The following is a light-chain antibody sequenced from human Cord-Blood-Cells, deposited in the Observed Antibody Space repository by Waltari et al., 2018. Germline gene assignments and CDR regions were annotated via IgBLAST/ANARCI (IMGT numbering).Light chain of an antibody. J-gene: IGLJ3*02. Sequence: QSALTQPPSASGSPGQSVTISCTGTSSHVDGYNYVSWDQQHPGKAPKLMVFEVIKRPSGVPDRFSGSKSGNTAFLTVSGLQAEDEADYYCSSYAGSNNWVFGGGTKLTVL. CDR3: SSYAGSNNWV. V-gene: IGLV2-8*01. CDR1: SSHVDGYNY. CDR2: EVI.